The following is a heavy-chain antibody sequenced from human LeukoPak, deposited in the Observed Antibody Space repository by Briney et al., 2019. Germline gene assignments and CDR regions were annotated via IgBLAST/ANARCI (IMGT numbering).Heavy chain of an antibody. D-gene: IGHD2-2*02. J-gene: IGHJ3*02. CDR3: ARGGYCSSTSCYTDMIGAFDI. Sequence: GGSLRLSCAASGFTVSSNYMSWVRQAPGKGLEWVSVIYSGGSTYYADSVKGRFTISRDNSKITLYLQMNSLRAEDTAVYYCARGGYCSSTSCYTDMIGAFDIWGQGTMVTVSS. V-gene: IGHV3-53*01. CDR1: GFTVSSNY. CDR2: IYSGGST.